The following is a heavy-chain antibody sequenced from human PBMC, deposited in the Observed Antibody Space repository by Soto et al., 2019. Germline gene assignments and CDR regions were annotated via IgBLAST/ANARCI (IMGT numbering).Heavy chain of an antibody. Sequence: PSETLSLTCTVSGASISSYYWSWIRQTPGKGLELIGYIYYSGSTNXXPSLKSRVXISVDTSKNQVXLNLSXLTSADTAVYYCASIPTTSNWLDPWGQGTLVTVSS. CDR2: IYYSGST. CDR3: ASIPTTSNWLDP. J-gene: IGHJ5*02. V-gene: IGHV4-59*01. CDR1: GASISSYY. D-gene: IGHD1-1*01.